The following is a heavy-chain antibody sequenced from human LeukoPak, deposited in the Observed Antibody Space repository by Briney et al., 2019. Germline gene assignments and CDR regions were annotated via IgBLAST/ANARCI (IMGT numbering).Heavy chain of an antibody. V-gene: IGHV2-5*02. J-gene: IGHJ4*02. CDR2: IYWDDDK. Sequence: SGPTLVKPTQTLTLACTFSGFSFTTSEVGVGWIRQPPGKALEWLALIYWDDDKRYRPSLKSRLTITKDTSKNQVVLTMTNMDPVDTATYYCAHRGFDSSGFYYSPWGQGILVTVSS. CDR3: AHRGFDSSGFYYSP. CDR1: GFSFTTSEVG. D-gene: IGHD3-22*01.